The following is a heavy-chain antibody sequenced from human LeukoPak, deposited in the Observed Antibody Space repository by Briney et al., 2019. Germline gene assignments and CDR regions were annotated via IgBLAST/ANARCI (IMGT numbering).Heavy chain of an antibody. J-gene: IGHJ6*03. Sequence: PGGSLRLSCAASGFTFSSYGMHWVRQAPGKGLEWVSFIRFDGTNKYYADSVKGRFTISRDNSKNTLYLQMNSLRAEDTAVYCCAKDSLDILTGYYALNYYYYMDAWGKGTTVTISS. CDR2: IRFDGTNK. V-gene: IGHV3-30*02. CDR3: AKDSLDILTGYYALNYYYYMDA. CDR1: GFTFSSYG. D-gene: IGHD3-9*01.